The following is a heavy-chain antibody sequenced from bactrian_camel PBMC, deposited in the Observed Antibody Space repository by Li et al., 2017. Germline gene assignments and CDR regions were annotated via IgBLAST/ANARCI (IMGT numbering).Heavy chain of an antibody. V-gene: IGHV3S40*01. CDR3: SAERFRPIDCGSALIDVNFGY. D-gene: IGHD1*01. CDR2: TRSVSEGGS. Sequence: DVQLVESGGGLVQPGESLRLSCEASGFSFSAYAMTWVRQAPGKAFEWVAATRSVSEGGSKYADSVKGRFTISRDTAKSTVSLQMNSLNPDDTAMYYCSAERFRPIDCGSALIDVNFGYWGKGTQVTVS. CDR1: GFSFSAYA. J-gene: IGHJ6*01.